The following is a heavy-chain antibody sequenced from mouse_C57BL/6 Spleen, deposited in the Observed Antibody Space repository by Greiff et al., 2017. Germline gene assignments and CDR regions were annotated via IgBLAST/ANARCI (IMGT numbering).Heavy chain of an antibody. D-gene: IGHD2-3*01. CDR2: INPNNGGT. CDR1: GYTFTDYY. CDR3: ARGYSFAY. J-gene: IGHJ3*01. V-gene: IGHV1-26*01. Sequence: VHVKQSGPELVKPGASVKISCKASGYTFTDYYMNWVKQSHGKSLEWIGDINPNNGGTSYNQKFKGKATLTVDKSSSTAYMELRSLTSEDSAVYYCARGYSFAYWGQGTLVTVSA.